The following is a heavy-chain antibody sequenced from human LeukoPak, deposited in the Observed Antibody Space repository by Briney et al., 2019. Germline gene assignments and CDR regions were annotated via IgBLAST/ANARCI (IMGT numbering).Heavy chain of an antibody. V-gene: IGHV5-51*01. CDR3: ARREGYNWNYGEDWFDP. CDR1: GYSFTSYW. D-gene: IGHD1-7*01. Sequence: GESLKISCKGSGYSFTSYWIGWVRQMPGKGLEWMGIIYPGDSDTRYSPSFQGQVTISADKSISTAYLQWSSLKASDTAMYYCARREGYNWNYGEDWFDPWGQGTLVTVSS. CDR2: IYPGDSDT. J-gene: IGHJ5*02.